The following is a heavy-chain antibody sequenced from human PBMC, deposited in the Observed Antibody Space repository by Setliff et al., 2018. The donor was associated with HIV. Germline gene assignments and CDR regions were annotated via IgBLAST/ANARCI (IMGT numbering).Heavy chain of an antibody. CDR2: IYYSGTT. CDR3: SRGHFYDTLAGFYFDY. V-gene: IGHV4-31*03. D-gene: IGHD3-9*01. Sequence: SETLSLTCTVSGGSISSGGYYWSWIRHLPGRGLEWIGYIYYSGTTSYNPSLKRRLTISLDSSKNQFSLNLRSVTAADTAVYYCSRGHFYDTLAGFYFDYWGQGALVTVSS. J-gene: IGHJ4*02. CDR1: GGSISSGGYY.